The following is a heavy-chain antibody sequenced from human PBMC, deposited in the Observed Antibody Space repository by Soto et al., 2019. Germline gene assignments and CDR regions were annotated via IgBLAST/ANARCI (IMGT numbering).Heavy chain of an antibody. CDR3: ARQRTTVVTQAYFDH. CDR2: IYYSGRT. CDR1: GESISSSSYY. D-gene: IGHD2-21*02. J-gene: IGHJ4*02. Sequence: SETLSLTCIVSGESISSSSYYWGWLRQPPGQGLEWTGSIYYSGRTYYNPSFKSRVTISRDTSKNQSSLKLSSVTATDTAVYYCARQRTTVVTQAYFDHWGQGALVTVSS. V-gene: IGHV4-39*01.